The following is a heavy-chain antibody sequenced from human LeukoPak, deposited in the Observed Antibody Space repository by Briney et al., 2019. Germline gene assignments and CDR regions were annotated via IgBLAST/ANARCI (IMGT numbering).Heavy chain of an antibody. CDR1: GFTFSTYA. V-gene: IGHV3-23*01. Sequence: PGGSLRLSCAASGFTFSTYAVSWVRQAPGKGLEWVSSASGSGGNSDYTDSVKGRFTISRDNAKNTLYLQMNSLRVEDTAIYFCAKEVSTVAATSFSWFDPWGQGTLVTVSS. J-gene: IGHJ5*02. D-gene: IGHD2-15*01. CDR2: ASGSGGNS. CDR3: AKEVSTVAATSFSWFDP.